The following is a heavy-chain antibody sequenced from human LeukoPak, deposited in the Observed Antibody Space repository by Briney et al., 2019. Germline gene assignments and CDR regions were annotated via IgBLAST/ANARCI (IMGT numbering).Heavy chain of an antibody. CDR1: GGSISSGSYY. CDR3: ARDIGSYYSWFDP. D-gene: IGHD1-26*01. V-gene: IGHV4-61*02. CDR2: IYTSGST. Sequence: SETLSLTCTVSGGSISSGSYYWSWIRQPAGKGLERIGRIYTSGSTNYNPSLKSRVTISVDTSKNQFSLKLSSVTAADTAVYYCARDIGSYYSWFDPWGQRTLVTVSS. J-gene: IGHJ5*02.